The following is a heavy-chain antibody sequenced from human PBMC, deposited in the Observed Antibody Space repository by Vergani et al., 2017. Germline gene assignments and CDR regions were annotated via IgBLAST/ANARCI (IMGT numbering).Heavy chain of an antibody. CDR2: IYSGGST. D-gene: IGHD7-27*01. Sequence: EVQLVESGGGLVQPGGSLRLSCAASGFTVSSNYMSWVRQAPGKGLEWVSVIYSGGSTYYADSVKGRFTISRDNSKNTLYLQMNSLRAEDTAVYYFARLLTGDLGYFDYWGQGTLVTVSS. CDR1: GFTVSSNY. J-gene: IGHJ4*02. CDR3: ARLLTGDLGYFDY. V-gene: IGHV3-66*02.